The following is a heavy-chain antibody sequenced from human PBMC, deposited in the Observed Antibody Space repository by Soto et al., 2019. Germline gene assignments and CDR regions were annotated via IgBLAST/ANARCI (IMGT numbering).Heavy chain of an antibody. CDR1: GFTFSSYS. Sequence: EVQLVESGGGLVQPGGSLRLSCAASGFTFSSYSMNWVGQAPGKGLEWVSYISRSSSTTYYADSVKGRFTISRDNAKNSLYLQMNSLRDEDTAVYYCARDSDYYDSSGYYPEYFQHWGQGTLVTVSS. CDR2: ISRSSSTT. D-gene: IGHD3-22*01. V-gene: IGHV3-48*02. J-gene: IGHJ1*01. CDR3: ARDSDYYDSSGYYPEYFQH.